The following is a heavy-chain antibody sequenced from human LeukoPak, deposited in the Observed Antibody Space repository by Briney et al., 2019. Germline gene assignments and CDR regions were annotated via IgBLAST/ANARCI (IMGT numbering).Heavy chain of an antibody. V-gene: IGHV3-23*01. Sequence: GGSLRLSCAASGFTFSSYAMSWVRQAPGKGLEWVSAISGSGGSTYYAASVKGRFTISRDNSKNTLYLQMNSLGAEDTAVYYCAKEHSGDYRYYFDYWGQGTLVTVSS. CDR3: AKEHSGDYRYYFDY. CDR2: ISGSGGST. CDR1: GFTFSSYA. D-gene: IGHD1-26*01. J-gene: IGHJ4*02.